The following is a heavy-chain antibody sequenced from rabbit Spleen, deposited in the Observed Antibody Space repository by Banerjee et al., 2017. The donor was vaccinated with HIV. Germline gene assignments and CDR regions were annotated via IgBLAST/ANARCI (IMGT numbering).Heavy chain of an antibody. CDR3: ARDLAGVIGWNFSL. CDR2: IAGSSSGFT. Sequence: QSLEESGGGLVQPEGSLALTCKASGFSFSSSDYICWVRQAPGKGLEWISCIAGSSSGFTYSASWAKGRFTISTTSSTTVTLQMTSLTAADTATYFCARDLAGVIGWNFSLWGQGTLVTVS. V-gene: IGHV1S40*01. D-gene: IGHD4-1*01. CDR1: GFSFSSSDY. J-gene: IGHJ4*01.